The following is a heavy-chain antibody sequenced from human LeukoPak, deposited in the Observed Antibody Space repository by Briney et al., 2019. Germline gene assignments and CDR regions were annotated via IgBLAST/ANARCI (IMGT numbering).Heavy chain of an antibody. CDR3: ARGYLGIVTIFDY. CDR2: IKQDGSEK. V-gene: IGHV3-7*01. Sequence: GGSLRLSCAASGFTFSSYWMSWVRQAPGKGPEWVANIKQDGSEKYYVDSVKGRFTISRDNAKNSLYLQMNSLRAEDTAVYYCARGYLGIVTIFDYWGQGTLVTVSS. CDR1: GFTFSSYW. J-gene: IGHJ4*02. D-gene: IGHD4-17*01.